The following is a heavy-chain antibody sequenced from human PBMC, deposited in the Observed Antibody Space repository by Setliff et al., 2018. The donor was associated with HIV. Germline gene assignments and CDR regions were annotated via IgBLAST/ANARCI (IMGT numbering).Heavy chain of an antibody. CDR2: IYTSGST. Sequence: PSETLSLTCTVSGGSISSSSYYWGWIRQPPGKGLEWIGHIYTSGSTNYNPSLKSRVTISVDTSKNQFSLKLTSVTAADTALYYCARSYGVSDNSGYDYWGQGTLVTVSS. J-gene: IGHJ4*02. CDR3: ARSYGVSDNSGYDY. D-gene: IGHD5-12*01. CDR1: GGSISSSSYY. V-gene: IGHV4-61*05.